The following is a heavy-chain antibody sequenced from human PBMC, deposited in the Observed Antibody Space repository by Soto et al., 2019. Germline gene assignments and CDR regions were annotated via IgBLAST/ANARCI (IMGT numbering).Heavy chain of an antibody. Sequence: ASVKVSCEASGYIFTGYYMHWVLQAPGQGLEWMGWINPNSGDTNYTQKFQGWVTMTRDTSISTAYMELSRLRSDDTAVYYCATSRISIAVAGETEYYFDYWGQGTPVTVSS. J-gene: IGHJ4*02. CDR2: INPNSGDT. CDR1: GYIFTGYY. V-gene: IGHV1-2*04. D-gene: IGHD6-19*01. CDR3: ATSRISIAVAGETEYYFDY.